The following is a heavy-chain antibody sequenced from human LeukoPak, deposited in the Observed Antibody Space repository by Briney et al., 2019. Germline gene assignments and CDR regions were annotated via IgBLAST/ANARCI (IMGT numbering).Heavy chain of an antibody. V-gene: IGHV4-34*01. CDR1: GGSLSGFY. CDR2: VHHSGST. J-gene: IGHJ4*02. Sequence: PSETLSLTCVVNGGSLSGFYWNWIRQPPGKGLEWIGDVHHSGSTNYNPSLESRVTISLDTSKNVVSLKLTSVTAADTAFYYCARSAYEYVWGTLGYWGQGTLVTVSS. D-gene: IGHD3-16*01. CDR3: ARSAYEYVWGTLGY.